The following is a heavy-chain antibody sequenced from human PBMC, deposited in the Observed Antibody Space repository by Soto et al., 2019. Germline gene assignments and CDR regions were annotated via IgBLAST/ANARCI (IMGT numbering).Heavy chain of an antibody. J-gene: IGHJ4*02. Sequence: EVQLVESGGGLVKPGGSLRLSCAASGFTFSNAWMSWVRQAPGKGLEWVGRIKSKTDGGTTDYAAPVKGRFTISRDNSKNTLYLQMNSRKAEDAAVYYCTTGTSLEPDYWGQGSLVTVSS. CDR1: GFTFSNAW. D-gene: IGHD1-1*01. CDR3: TTGTSLEPDY. V-gene: IGHV3-15*01. CDR2: IKSKTDGGTT.